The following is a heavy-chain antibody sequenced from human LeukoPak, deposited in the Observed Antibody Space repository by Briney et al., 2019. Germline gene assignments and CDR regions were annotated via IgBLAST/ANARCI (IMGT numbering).Heavy chain of an antibody. J-gene: IGHJ4*02. D-gene: IGHD3-9*01. Sequence: GGSLRLSCAASGFTFSSYAISWVRQAPGKGLEWVSAISGSGGSTYYADSVKGRFTISRDNSKNTLYLQMNSLRAEDTAVYYCAKDYDILTGYSFDYWGPGNLVTVSS. V-gene: IGHV3-23*01. CDR3: AKDYDILTGYSFDY. CDR2: ISGSGGST. CDR1: GFTFSSYA.